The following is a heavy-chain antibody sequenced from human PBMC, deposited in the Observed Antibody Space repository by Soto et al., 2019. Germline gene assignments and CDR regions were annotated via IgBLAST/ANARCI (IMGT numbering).Heavy chain of an antibody. CDR1: GFTFSSYA. Sequence: GGSLRLSCAASGFTFSSYAMSWVRQAPGKGLEWVSAISGSGGSTYYADSVKGRFTISRDNSKNTLYLQINSLRAEDTALYYCAKRIPPGGGGGEDYWGQGTLVTVSS. V-gene: IGHV3-23*01. J-gene: IGHJ4*02. CDR2: ISGSGGST. D-gene: IGHD2-21*01. CDR3: AKRIPPGGGGGEDY.